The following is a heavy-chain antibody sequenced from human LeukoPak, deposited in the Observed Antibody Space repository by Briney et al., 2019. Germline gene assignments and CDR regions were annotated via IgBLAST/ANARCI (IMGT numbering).Heavy chain of an antibody. CDR1: GYTFNTYG. D-gene: IGHD5-12*01. J-gene: IGHJ4*02. Sequence: ASVKVSCKASGYTFNTYGISWARQAPGQGLEWMGWISAYNGNTNYAQKLQGRVTMTTDTSTSTAYMELRSLRSDDTAVYYCARDYSVGGYDLDAPFDYWGQGTLVTVSS. V-gene: IGHV1-18*01. CDR3: ARDYSVGGYDLDAPFDY. CDR2: ISAYNGNT.